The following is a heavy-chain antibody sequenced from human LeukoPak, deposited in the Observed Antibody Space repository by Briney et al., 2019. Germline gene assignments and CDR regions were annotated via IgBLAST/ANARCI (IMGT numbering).Heavy chain of an antibody. CDR1: GFTFSSYA. Sequence: GGSLRLSCSVSGFTFSSYAMHWVRQAPGKGLEYVSAISSKGGSTYYANSVKGRFTISRDNSKNTLYLQMGSLRAEDMAVYYCARGYNYGRFLDYWGQGTLVTVS. J-gene: IGHJ4*02. CDR2: ISSKGGST. CDR3: ARGYNYGRFLDY. D-gene: IGHD1-1*01. V-gene: IGHV3-64*01.